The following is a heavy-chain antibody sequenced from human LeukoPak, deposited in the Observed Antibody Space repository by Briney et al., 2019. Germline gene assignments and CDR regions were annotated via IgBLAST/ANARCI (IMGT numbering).Heavy chain of an antibody. CDR1: GFIFSTYW. CDR3: AKSSSSWSYYFNY. CDR2: ITITGSSP. D-gene: IGHD6-13*01. J-gene: IGHJ4*02. Sequence: GGSLRLSCAVSGFIFSTYWMTWVRQAPGKGLEWVSSITITGSSPSYADSVKGRFTVSRDNSKNTLYLQMNSLRAEDTAVYFCAKSSSSWSYYFNYWGQGTLVTVSS. V-gene: IGHV3-23*01.